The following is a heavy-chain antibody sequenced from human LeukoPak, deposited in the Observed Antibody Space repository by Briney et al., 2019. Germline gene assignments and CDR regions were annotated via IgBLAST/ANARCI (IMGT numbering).Heavy chain of an antibody. Sequence: SETLSLTCTVSGGSISSYYWSWIRQPPGKGLEWIGYIYYSGSTNYNPSLKSRVTISVDTSKNQFSLKLSSVTAADTAVYYCARGRDSSGYYPFGYWGQGTLVTVSS. D-gene: IGHD3-22*01. CDR2: IYYSGST. CDR3: ARGRDSSGYYPFGY. CDR1: GGSISSYY. J-gene: IGHJ4*02. V-gene: IGHV4-59*01.